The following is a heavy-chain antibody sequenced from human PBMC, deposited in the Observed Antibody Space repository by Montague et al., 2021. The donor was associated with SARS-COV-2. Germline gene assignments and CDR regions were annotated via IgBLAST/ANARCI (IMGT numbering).Heavy chain of an antibody. J-gene: IGHJ6*02. D-gene: IGHD3-10*01. CDR2: IGKAGDT. CDR1: GFTFSQYD. Sequence: SLRLSCAAPGFTFSQYDMHWVRQVTGKGLEWVSGIGKAGDTHYPGTVKGRFTISREDAKNSLYLQMNSLRAGDTAVYYCGRGVRYFGSGGWSFYYYGVDVWGQGTTVTVSS. CDR3: GRGVRYFGSGGWSFYYYGVDV. V-gene: IGHV3-13*01.